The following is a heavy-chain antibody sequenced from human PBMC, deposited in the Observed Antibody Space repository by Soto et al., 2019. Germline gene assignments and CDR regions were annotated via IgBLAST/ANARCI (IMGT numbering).Heavy chain of an antibody. CDR1: GGTFSSYT. CDR2: IIPILGIA. Sequence: SVKVSCKASGGTFSSYTISWVRQAPGQGLEWMGRIIPILGIANYAQKFQGRVTITADKSTSTAYMELSSLRSEDTAVYYCARDPTTIYYGSGSYARYFDYWGQGTLVTVSS. D-gene: IGHD3-10*01. CDR3: ARDPTTIYYGSGSYARYFDY. J-gene: IGHJ4*02. V-gene: IGHV1-69*04.